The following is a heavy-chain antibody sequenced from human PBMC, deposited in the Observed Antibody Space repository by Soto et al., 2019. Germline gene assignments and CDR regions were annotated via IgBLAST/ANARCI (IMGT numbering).Heavy chain of an antibody. V-gene: IGHV4-59*01. Sequence: SETLSLTCTVSGGSISSYYWSWIRQPPGKGLEWIGYIYYSGSTNYNPSLKSRVTISVDTSKNQFSLKLSSVTAADTAVYYCARFGGRGYCSSTSCYALDYWGQGTLVTVSS. CDR3: ARFGGRGYCSSTSCYALDY. CDR1: GGSISSYY. J-gene: IGHJ4*02. CDR2: IYYSGST. D-gene: IGHD2-2*01.